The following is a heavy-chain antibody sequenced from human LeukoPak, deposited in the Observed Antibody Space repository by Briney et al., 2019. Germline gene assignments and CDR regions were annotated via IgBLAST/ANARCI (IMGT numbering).Heavy chain of an antibody. D-gene: IGHD3-10*01. V-gene: IGHV1-69*05. CDR2: IIPIFGTT. J-gene: IGHJ4*02. CDR1: GGTFSNYA. Sequence: ASVKVSCKASGGTFSNYAISWVRQAPGQGLEWMGGIIPIFGTTNYAQKFQGRVTITTDESTSTAYMELSSLRSEDTAVYYCAKDGDEGCADYWAREPWSPSPQ. CDR3: AKDGDEGCADY.